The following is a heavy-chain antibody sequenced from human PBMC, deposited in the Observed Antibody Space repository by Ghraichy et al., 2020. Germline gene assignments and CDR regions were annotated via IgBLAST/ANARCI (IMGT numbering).Heavy chain of an antibody. CDR2: IKQDGSEK. D-gene: IGHD3-22*01. V-gene: IGHV3-7*01. J-gene: IGHJ3*02. CDR1: GFTFSTSW. Sequence: GGSLRLSCAASGFTFSTSWMNWVRQAPGKGLEWVADIKQDGSEKYYVDSVKGRFTISRDNTKNSLYLQMNSLRAEDTAVYYCARGDYYDRAFDIWGQGKMVTVSS. CDR3: ARGDYYDRAFDI.